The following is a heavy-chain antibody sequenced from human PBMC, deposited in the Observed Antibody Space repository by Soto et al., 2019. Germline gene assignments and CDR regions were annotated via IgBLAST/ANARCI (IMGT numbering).Heavy chain of an antibody. D-gene: IGHD3-22*01. V-gene: IGHV3-21*01. J-gene: IGHJ4*02. CDR3: ARDYYDSSGYFLLFDY. CDR1: GFTFSSYS. CDR2: IGSSSSYI. Sequence: GGSLRLSCAASGFTFSSYSMNWVRQASGKGLEWVSSIGSSSSYIYYADSVKGRFTISRDNAKNSLYLQMNSLRAEDTAVYYCARDYYDSSGYFLLFDYWGQGTLVTVSS.